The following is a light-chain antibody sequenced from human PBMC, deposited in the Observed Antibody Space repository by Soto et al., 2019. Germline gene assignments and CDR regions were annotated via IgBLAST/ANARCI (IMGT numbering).Light chain of an antibody. J-gene: IGLJ1*01. V-gene: IGLV2-8*01. CDR1: SSDVGGYNY. CDR2: EVS. Sequence: QSALTQPPSASGSPGQSVTISCTGTSSDVGGYNYVSWYQQHPGKAPKLMIYEVSKRPSGVPDRFSGSKSGNTASLTVSGLQAEDEADYYCSSYACSNNQYVFGTGTKVTVL. CDR3: SSYACSNNQYV.